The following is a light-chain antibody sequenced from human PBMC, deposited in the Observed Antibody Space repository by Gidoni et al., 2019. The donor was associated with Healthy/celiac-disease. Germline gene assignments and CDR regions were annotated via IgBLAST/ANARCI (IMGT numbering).Light chain of an antibody. CDR3: QQYSNWTPLT. CDR1: QSVSSN. CDR2: GAS. J-gene: IGKJ4*01. V-gene: IGKV3-15*01. Sequence: EIVMTQSPATLSVSPGERATPSCRASQSVSSNLAWYQQKPGQAPRLLIYGASTRATGIPARFSGGGSGTEFSLTISSRQSEDFAVYYCQQYSNWTPLTFGGGTKVEIK.